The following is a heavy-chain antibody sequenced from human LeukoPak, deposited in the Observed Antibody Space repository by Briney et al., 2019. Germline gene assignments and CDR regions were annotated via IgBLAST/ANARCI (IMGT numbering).Heavy chain of an antibody. CDR3: ARDKFLGYSSSWQFDY. V-gene: IGHV4-59*01. Sequence: SETLSLTCTVSGGSISSYYWSWIRQPPGKGLEWIGYIYYSRSTNYNPSLKSRVTISVDTSKNQFSLKLSSVTAADTAVYYCARDKFLGYSSSWQFDYWGQGTLVTVSS. CDR1: GGSISSYY. D-gene: IGHD6-13*01. J-gene: IGHJ4*02. CDR2: IYYSRST.